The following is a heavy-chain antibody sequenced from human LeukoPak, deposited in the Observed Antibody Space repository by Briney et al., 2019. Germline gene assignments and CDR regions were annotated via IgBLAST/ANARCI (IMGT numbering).Heavy chain of an antibody. CDR1: GFTFSSYW. J-gene: IGHJ4*02. CDR2: INTDGSST. D-gene: IGHD2-2*01. V-gene: IGHV3-74*03. CDR3: ARAYPVDIVVVPAAPDY. Sequence: GGSLRLSCAASGFTFSSYWMHWVRQAPGKGLVWVSRINTDGSSTTYADSVKGRFTISRDNAKNTVYLQMNSLRAEDTAVYYCARAYPVDIVVVPAAPDYWGQGTLVTVSS.